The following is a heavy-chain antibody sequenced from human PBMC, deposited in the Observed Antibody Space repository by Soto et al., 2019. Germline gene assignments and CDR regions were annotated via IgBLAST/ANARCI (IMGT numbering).Heavy chain of an antibody. D-gene: IGHD3-3*01. CDR3: ARDKDFCSGYHEAFDI. Sequence: ASVKVSCKASGYTFTSYGISWVRQAPGQGLEWMGWISAYNGNTNYAQKLQGRVTMTTDTSTSTAYMELRSLRSDDTAVYYCARDKDFCSGYHEAFDIWGQGTMVTVSS. V-gene: IGHV1-18*01. J-gene: IGHJ3*02. CDR1: GYTFTSYG. CDR2: ISAYNGNT.